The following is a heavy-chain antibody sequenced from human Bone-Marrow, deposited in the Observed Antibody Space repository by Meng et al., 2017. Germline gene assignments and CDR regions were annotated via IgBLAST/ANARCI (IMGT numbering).Heavy chain of an antibody. CDR2: INPKSGDT. D-gene: IGHD1-26*01. Sequence: ASVKVSCKASGYTFPDYWLHWVRRAPGQGLEWMGRINPKSGDTHYAQRFQGRVTMTGDTSISTAYMELSGLRSDDTAVYYCASPGGEVGATTGYYYGMDVWGQGTTVTVSS. V-gene: IGHV1-2*06. CDR3: ASPGGEVGATTGYYYGMDV. J-gene: IGHJ6*02. CDR1: GYTFPDYW.